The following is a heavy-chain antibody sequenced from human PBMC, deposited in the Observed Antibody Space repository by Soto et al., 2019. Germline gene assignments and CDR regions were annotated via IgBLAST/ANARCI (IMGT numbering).Heavy chain of an antibody. Sequence: QVQLVQSGAEVKKPGASVKVSCKASGYTFTSYYMHWVRQAPGQGIEWMGIINPSGGSTSYAQKFQGRVTMTRDTSTSTVYMELSSLRSEDTAVYYCARDVRVCSGGSCYSPWGQGTLVTVSS. CDR1: GYTFTSYY. CDR2: INPSGGST. J-gene: IGHJ4*02. CDR3: ARDVRVCSGGSCYSP. D-gene: IGHD2-15*01. V-gene: IGHV1-46*01.